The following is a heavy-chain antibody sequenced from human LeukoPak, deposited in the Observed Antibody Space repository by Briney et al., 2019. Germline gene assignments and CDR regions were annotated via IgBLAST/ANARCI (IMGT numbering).Heavy chain of an antibody. J-gene: IGHJ3*02. CDR3: ARAVHFGVVIVDAFDI. CDR1: GGTFSSYA. V-gene: IGHV1-69*06. Sequence: GSSVKVSCKASGGTFSSYAISWVRQAPGQGLEWMGGIIPIFGTANYAQKFQGRVTITADKSTSTAHMELSSLRSEDTAVYYCARAVHFGVVIVDAFDIWGQGTMVTVSS. D-gene: IGHD3-3*01. CDR2: IIPIFGTA.